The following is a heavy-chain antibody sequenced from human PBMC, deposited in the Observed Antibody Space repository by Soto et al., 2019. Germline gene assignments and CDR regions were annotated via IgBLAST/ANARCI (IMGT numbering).Heavy chain of an antibody. CDR1: GYTFTGYF. CDR3: ARVGQAENWFDP. D-gene: IGHD1-26*01. Sequence: ASVKVSCKASGYTFTGYFIYWVRQAPGQGLEWMGWINPNSGFTNYAQRFQGRVTMTSDTSISTAYMELRRLRSDDTAVYYCARVGQAENWFDPWGQGTLVTVSS. CDR2: INPNSGFT. V-gene: IGHV1-2*02. J-gene: IGHJ5*02.